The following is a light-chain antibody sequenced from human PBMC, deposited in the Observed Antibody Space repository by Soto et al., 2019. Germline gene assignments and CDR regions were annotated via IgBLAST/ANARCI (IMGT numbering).Light chain of an antibody. CDR1: QSISRT. V-gene: IGKV3-15*01. CDR3: QQYNNWPWT. CDR2: DAS. J-gene: IGKJ1*01. Sequence: EIVLTQSPDTLSVSPGERATLSCRASQSISRTLAWYQQKSGQPPRLLIYDASTRATGFPGRFSGSGSGTDFTLTISSLQSEDLAVYYCQQYNNWPWTFGQGTKVDIK.